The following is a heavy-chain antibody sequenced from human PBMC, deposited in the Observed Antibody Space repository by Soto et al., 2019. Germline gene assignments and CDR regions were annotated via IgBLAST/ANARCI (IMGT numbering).Heavy chain of an antibody. CDR3: ARGWSGMDV. CDR2: IYDSWDSHYNPSHSGST. D-gene: IGHD2-15*01. Sequence: QVQLQESGPGLVKPSQTLSLTCTVSGGSISSTDYFWSWIRQPPGKGLEWIGYIYDSWDSHYNPSHSGSTYYIPSLTSRVTISVDTSKNQFSLTLSSVSAADTAVYYCARGWSGMDVWGQGTTVTVSS. J-gene: IGHJ6*02. V-gene: IGHV4-30-4*01. CDR1: GGSISSTDYF.